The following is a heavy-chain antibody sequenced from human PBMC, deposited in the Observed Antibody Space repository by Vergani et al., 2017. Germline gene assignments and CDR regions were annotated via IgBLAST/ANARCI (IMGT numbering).Heavy chain of an antibody. CDR3: ARIRDSGYATGGFDP. J-gene: IGHJ5*02. V-gene: IGHV1-69*13. CDR2: LIPIFGTA. D-gene: IGHD5-12*01. CDR1: GGTFSSYA. Sequence: QVQLVQSGAEVKKPGSSVKVSCKASGGTFSSYAISWVRQAPGQGLEWMGRLIPIFGTANYAQKFQGRVTITADESTSTAYMELSSLRSEDTAVYYCARIRDSGYATGGFDPWGQGTLVTVSS.